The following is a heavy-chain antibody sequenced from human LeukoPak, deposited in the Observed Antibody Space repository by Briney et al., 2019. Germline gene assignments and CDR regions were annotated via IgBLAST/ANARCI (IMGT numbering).Heavy chain of an antibody. V-gene: IGHV4-59*01. CDR3: ARVSGSTADY. Sequence: SETLSLTCTVSGGSISSYYWSWIRQPPGKGLEWIGYIYYSGSTNYNPSLKSRVTISVDTSKNQFSLKLSSVTAADTAVYYCARVSGSTADYWGQGTLVTVSS. J-gene: IGHJ4*02. CDR2: IYYSGST. CDR1: GGSISSYY. D-gene: IGHD1-26*01.